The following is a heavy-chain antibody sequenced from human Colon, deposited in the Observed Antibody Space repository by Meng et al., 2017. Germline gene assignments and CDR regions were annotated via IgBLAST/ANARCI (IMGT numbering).Heavy chain of an antibody. Sequence: HVHLQESGAGLARLVKPLQLICAVSGSSGISPDSRGGCVRQPREKGREGLEYATIDYSNNNYHPSLKSRGNVSLDTSKNQFSLNVRSVTAADTAVYYCARDYWGSFDYWGQGTLVTVSS. CDR1: GSSGISPDSR. CDR2: ATIDYSNN. CDR3: ARDYWGSFDY. J-gene: IGHJ4*02. D-gene: IGHD3-16*01. V-gene: IGHV4-61*08.